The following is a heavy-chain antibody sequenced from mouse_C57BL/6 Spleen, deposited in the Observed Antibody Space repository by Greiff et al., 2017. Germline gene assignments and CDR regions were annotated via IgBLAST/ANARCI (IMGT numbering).Heavy chain of an antibody. V-gene: IGHV5-9-1*02. J-gene: IGHJ2*01. CDR1: GFTFSSYA. Sequence: DVHLVESGEGLVKPGGSLKLSCAASGFTFSSYAMSWVRQTPEKRLEWVAYISSGGDYIYYADTVKGRFTISRDNARNTLYLQMSSLKSEDTAMYYCTRGIYDAYEGYFDYWGQGTTLTVSS. CDR2: ISSGGDYI. D-gene: IGHD2-3*01. CDR3: TRGIYDAYEGYFDY.